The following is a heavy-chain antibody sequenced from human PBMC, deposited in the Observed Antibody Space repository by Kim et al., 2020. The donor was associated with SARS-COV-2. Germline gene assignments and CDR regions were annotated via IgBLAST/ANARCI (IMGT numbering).Heavy chain of an antibody. D-gene: IGHD3-3*01. V-gene: IGHV4-59*01. CDR2: IYYSGSS. Sequence: SETLSLTCTVSGGSITSYYWSWVRQPPGKGLEWIGFIYYSGSSNYNPSLKSRVTISVDTSKNQFSLKLGSVTPADTAVYYCASWGSGGNFWSGYWSNWGQGTLVTVSS. CDR1: GGSITSYY. J-gene: IGHJ4*02. CDR3: ASWGSGGNFWSGYWSN.